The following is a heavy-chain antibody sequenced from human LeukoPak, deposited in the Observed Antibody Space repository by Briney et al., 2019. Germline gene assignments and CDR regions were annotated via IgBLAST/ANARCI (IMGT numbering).Heavy chain of an antibody. Sequence: SETLSLTCTVSGGSISNYYWSWIRQPPGKGLEWIGYIYYSGSTIYNPFLESRVTISVDTSKNQFSLKLSSVTAADTAVYYCAGSRVRDWFDPWGQGTLVTVSS. D-gene: IGHD5-24*01. J-gene: IGHJ5*02. V-gene: IGHV4-59*01. CDR1: GGSISNYY. CDR2: IYYSGST. CDR3: AGSRVRDWFDP.